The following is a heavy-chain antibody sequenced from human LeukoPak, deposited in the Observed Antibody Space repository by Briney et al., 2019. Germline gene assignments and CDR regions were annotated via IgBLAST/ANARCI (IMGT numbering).Heavy chain of an antibody. J-gene: IGHJ4*02. V-gene: IGHV4-59*01. Sequence: SETLSLTCTDSGASISSYYWSWIRQPPGKGLEWIGYIYYSGSTNYNPSLESRVTISVDTSKNQFSLKLSSVTAADTAVYYCARGYDSSDYWGQGTLVTVSS. D-gene: IGHD3-22*01. CDR2: IYYSGST. CDR1: GASISSYY. CDR3: ARGYDSSDY.